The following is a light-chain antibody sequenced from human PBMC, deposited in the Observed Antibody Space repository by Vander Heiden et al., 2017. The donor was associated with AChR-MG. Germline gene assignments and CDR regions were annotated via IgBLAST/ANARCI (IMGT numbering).Light chain of an antibody. Sequence: SYELTQPTSVSVSPGQTASITCSGDKLGDKYVCWYQQKPGQSPVVVIYQDRKRPSGIPERFSGSNSGNTATLTISGTQAMDEADYYCQAWDSSTGVFGGGTKLTVL. CDR3: QAWDSSTGV. V-gene: IGLV3-1*01. J-gene: IGLJ2*01. CDR2: QDR. CDR1: KLGDKY.